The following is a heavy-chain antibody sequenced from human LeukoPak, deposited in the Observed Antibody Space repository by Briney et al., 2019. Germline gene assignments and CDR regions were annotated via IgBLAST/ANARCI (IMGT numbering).Heavy chain of an antibody. CDR3: AREIYYDSNFDY. J-gene: IGHJ4*02. CDR2: ISSSDNTK. Sequence: GGSLRLSCAASGFTFSSYEMNWVRQAPGEGLEWVSYISSSDNTKSYADSVKGRFTISRDNAKNSLYLQMNSLRAEDTAVYYCAREIYYDSNFDYWGQGTLVTVSS. D-gene: IGHD3-22*01. V-gene: IGHV3-48*03. CDR1: GFTFSSYE.